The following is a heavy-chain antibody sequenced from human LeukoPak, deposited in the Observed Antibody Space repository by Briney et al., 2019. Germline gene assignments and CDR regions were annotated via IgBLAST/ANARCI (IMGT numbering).Heavy chain of an antibody. CDR2: ISYDGSNK. Sequence: GSLRLSCAASGFTFSSYAMSWVRQAPGKGLEWVAVISYDGSNKYYADSVKGRFTISRDNSKNTLYLQMNSLRAEDTAVYYCARDGIQLWSYYFDYWGQGTLVTVSS. V-gene: IGHV3-30-3*01. D-gene: IGHD5-18*01. CDR1: GFTFSSYA. CDR3: ARDGIQLWSYYFDY. J-gene: IGHJ4*02.